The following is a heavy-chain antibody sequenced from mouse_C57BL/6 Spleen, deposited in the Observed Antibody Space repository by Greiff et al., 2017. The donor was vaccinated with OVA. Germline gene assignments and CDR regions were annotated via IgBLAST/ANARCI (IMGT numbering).Heavy chain of an antibody. V-gene: IGHV3-6*01. Sequence: EVHLVESGPGLVKPSQSLSLTCSVTGYSITSGYYWNWIRQFPGNKLEWMGYISYDGSNNYNPSLKNRISITRDTSKNQFFLKLNSVTTEDTATYYCAITGRRGYAMDYWGQGTSVTVSS. D-gene: IGHD4-1*01. J-gene: IGHJ4*01. CDR1: GYSITSGYY. CDR2: ISYDGSN. CDR3: AITGRRGYAMDY.